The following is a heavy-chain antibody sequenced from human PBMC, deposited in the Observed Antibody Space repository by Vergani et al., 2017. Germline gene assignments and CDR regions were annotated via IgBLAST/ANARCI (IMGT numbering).Heavy chain of an antibody. Sequence: VQLVESGGGLVKPGGSVRLSCEASGFTFSDFSINWVRQAPGKGLEWVSGISGSGVSAYYTDSVKGRFTISRDNSKNMLFLQMNNLRTEDTAIYYCAKQYFVSGNYLFDYWGQGTLVTVSS. CDR2: ISGSGVSA. CDR1: GFTFSDFS. J-gene: IGHJ4*02. CDR3: AKQYFVSGNYLFDY. V-gene: IGHV3-23*04. D-gene: IGHD3-10*01.